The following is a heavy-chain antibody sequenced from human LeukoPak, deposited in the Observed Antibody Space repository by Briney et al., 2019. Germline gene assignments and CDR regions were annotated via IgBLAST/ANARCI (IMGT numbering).Heavy chain of an antibody. V-gene: IGHV4-39*01. CDR1: GVSISSTSDF. J-gene: IGHJ4*02. CDR3: ARGYYYDRSGYYPLDY. CDR2: IYQSGIT. D-gene: IGHD3-22*01. Sequence: SESLSLTCTVSGVSISSTSDFWGWIRQPPGKGLEWIGSIYQSGITYYNPSLKSRVTISVDTSKNKFSLKLSSVTAADTAVYYCARGYYYDRSGYYPLDYWGQGTLVTVSS.